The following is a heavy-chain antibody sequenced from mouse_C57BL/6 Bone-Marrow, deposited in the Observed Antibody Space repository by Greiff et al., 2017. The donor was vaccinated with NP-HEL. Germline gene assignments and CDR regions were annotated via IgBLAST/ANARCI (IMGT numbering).Heavy chain of an antibody. CDR2: ISYDGSN. D-gene: IGHD4-1*01. CDR3: ARDGSWVDY. CDR1: GYSITSGYY. Sequence: DVKLQESGPGLVKPSQSLSLTCSVTGYSITSGYYWNWIRQFPGNKLEWMGYISYDGSNNYNPSLKNRISITRDTSKNQFFLKLNSVTTEDTATYYCARDGSWVDYWGQGTTLTVSS. J-gene: IGHJ2*01. V-gene: IGHV3-6*01.